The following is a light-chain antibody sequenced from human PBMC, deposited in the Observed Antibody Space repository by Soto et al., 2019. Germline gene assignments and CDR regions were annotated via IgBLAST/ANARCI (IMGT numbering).Light chain of an antibody. CDR1: QSVTSDY. CDR3: QQYYDWPIT. Sequence: EIVLTQSPGTLSLSPGERATLSCRASQSVTSDYLAWYQQKPGQAPRLLIHGASSRATGIPDRFSGSGSGTEFNLTISSLQSEDFAVYYCQQYYDWPITFGQGTRLEIK. J-gene: IGKJ5*01. CDR2: GAS. V-gene: IGKV3-20*01.